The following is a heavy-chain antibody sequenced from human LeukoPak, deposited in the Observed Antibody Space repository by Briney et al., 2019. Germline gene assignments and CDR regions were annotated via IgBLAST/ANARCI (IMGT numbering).Heavy chain of an antibody. CDR1: GGSISSSSYY. Sequence: PGRSLRLSCTVSGGSISSSSYYWGWIRQPPGKGLEWIGSIYYSGSTYYNPSLKSRVTISVDTSKNQFSLKLSSVTAADTAVYYCARHVVGASYYFDYWGQGTLVTVSS. V-gene: IGHV4-39*01. D-gene: IGHD4/OR15-4a*01. CDR3: ARHVVGASYYFDY. J-gene: IGHJ4*02. CDR2: IYYSGST.